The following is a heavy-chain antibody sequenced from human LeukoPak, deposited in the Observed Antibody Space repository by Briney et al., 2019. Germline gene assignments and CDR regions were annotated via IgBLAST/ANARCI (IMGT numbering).Heavy chain of an antibody. V-gene: IGHV5-10-1*01. Sequence: GESLRISCKGSGYSFTSYWISWVRQMPGKGLEWMGRIDPSDSYTNYSPSFQGHVTISADKYISTAYLQWSRLKASDTAMYYCAVGAAGCSSTSCYHYWGQGTLVTVSS. CDR3: AVGAAGCSSTSCYHY. CDR1: GYSFTSYW. CDR2: IDPSDSYT. D-gene: IGHD2-2*01. J-gene: IGHJ4*02.